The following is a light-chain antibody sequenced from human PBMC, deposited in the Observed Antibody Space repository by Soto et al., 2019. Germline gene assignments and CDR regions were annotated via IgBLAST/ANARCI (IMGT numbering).Light chain of an antibody. CDR3: SSYAGSNNYV. CDR1: SGHSNYA. CDR2: VNSDGSH. Sequence: QLVLTQSPSASASLGASVKLTCTLSSGHSNYAIAWHQQQPEKGPRYLMKVNSDGSHRKGDGIPDRFSGSSSGAQRYLTISSLQSEDEADYYCSSYAGSNNYVFGTGTKVTVL. J-gene: IGLJ1*01. V-gene: IGLV4-69*01.